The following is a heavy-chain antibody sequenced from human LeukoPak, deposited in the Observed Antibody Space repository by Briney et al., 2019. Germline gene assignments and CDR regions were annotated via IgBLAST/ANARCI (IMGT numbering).Heavy chain of an antibody. J-gene: IGHJ4*02. V-gene: IGHV3-21*01. CDR1: GFTFSSYS. Sequence: RGSLRLSCSASGFTFSSYSMNSVRQAPGKGLELVSSISSSSSYIYYADSVKGRFTIYRDNAKKSLYLQMKSLRAEDTAVYYCARDGVGGAVPRADYWGQGTMVTVSS. CDR3: ARDGVGGAVPRADY. D-gene: IGHD4/OR15-4a*01. CDR2: ISSSSSYI.